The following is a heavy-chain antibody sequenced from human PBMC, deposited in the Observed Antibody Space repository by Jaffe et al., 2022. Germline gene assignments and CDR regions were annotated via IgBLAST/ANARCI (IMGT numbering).Heavy chain of an antibody. CDR3: AKDFDSGYDYDYYFDY. CDR1: GFTFDDYA. CDR2: ISWNSGSI. J-gene: IGHJ4*02. V-gene: IGHV3-9*01. D-gene: IGHD5-12*01. Sequence: EVQLVESGGGLVQPGRSLRLSCAASGFTFDDYAMHWVRQAPGKGLEWVSGISWNSGSIGYADSVKGRFTISRDNAKNSLYLQMNSLRAEDTALYYCAKDFDSGYDYDYYFDYWGQGTLVTVSS.